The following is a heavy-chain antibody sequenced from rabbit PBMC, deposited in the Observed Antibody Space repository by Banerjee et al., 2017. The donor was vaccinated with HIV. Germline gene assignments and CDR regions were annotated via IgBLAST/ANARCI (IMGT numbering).Heavy chain of an antibody. J-gene: IGHJ4*01. D-gene: IGHD4-1*01. Sequence: QSLEEPGGDLGKPGSSLTLTCTASGFDLSRWWMCWVRQAPGKGLEWIACIHAGSSGSTYYASWAKGRFTISKTSTTVTLQMSSLTAADTATYFCARDLAGVIGWNFDLWGPGTIVTVS. V-gene: IGHV1S40*01. CDR1: GFDLSRWW. CDR3: ARDLAGVIGWNFDL. CDR2: IHAGSSGST.